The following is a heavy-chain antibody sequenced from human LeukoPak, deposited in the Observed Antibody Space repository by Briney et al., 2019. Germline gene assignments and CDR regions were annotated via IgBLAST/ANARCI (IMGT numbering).Heavy chain of an antibody. D-gene: IGHD7-27*01. CDR1: GFTVTYHY. J-gene: IGHJ4*02. CDR3: ARDHDWGVDY. V-gene: IGHV1-2*02. CDR2: INGKRGDT. Sequence: ASVTVSRKASGFTVTYHYMHWVRQAPGQGLEWMGWINGKRGDTNYAQNFQDRVTMTRDTSTSTVYMELSRLTVDDTAVYYCARDHDWGVDYWGQGTLVTVSS.